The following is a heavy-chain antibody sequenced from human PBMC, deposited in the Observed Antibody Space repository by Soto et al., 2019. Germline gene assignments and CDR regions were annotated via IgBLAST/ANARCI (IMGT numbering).Heavy chain of an antibody. CDR2: IYYSGST. D-gene: IGHD3-22*01. Sequence: SETLSLTCTVSGGSISSYYWSWIRQPPGKGLEWIGYIYYSGSTNYNPSLKSRVTISVDTSKNQFSLKLSSVTAADTAVYYCARSPYYYDSSGLFDYWGQGTLVTVSS. CDR3: ARSPYYYDSSGLFDY. CDR1: GGSISSYY. J-gene: IGHJ4*02. V-gene: IGHV4-59*01.